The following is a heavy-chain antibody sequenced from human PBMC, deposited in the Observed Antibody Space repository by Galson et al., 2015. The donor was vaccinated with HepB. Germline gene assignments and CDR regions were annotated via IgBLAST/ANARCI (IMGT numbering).Heavy chain of an antibody. CDR3: ARNSYDYIWGSYRWKGPDY. V-gene: IGHV3-7*01. CDR2: IKEDGSET. CDR1: GFTFSSHW. D-gene: IGHD3-16*02. Sequence: SLRLSCAASGFTFSSHWMSWVRQAPGKGLEWVAKIKEDGSETYYVDSVKGRFTISRDNAKNSLYLQMNSLRAEDTAVYYCARNSYDYIWGSYRWKGPDYWGQGTLVTVSS. J-gene: IGHJ4*02.